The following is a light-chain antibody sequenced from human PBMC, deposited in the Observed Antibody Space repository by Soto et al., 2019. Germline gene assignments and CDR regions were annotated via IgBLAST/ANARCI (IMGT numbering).Light chain of an antibody. CDR3: QQYDDWPLT. CDR1: QSVISN. V-gene: IGKV3-15*01. Sequence: ELGVAQSATNLSVSPGERATLSCRASQSVISNLAWYQHKPGQAPRLLIYRATARAAGIPARFGGSGSGTEFTLTISSLQSEDLAIYYCQQYDDWPLTFGQGAKVDIK. CDR2: RAT. J-gene: IGKJ1*01.